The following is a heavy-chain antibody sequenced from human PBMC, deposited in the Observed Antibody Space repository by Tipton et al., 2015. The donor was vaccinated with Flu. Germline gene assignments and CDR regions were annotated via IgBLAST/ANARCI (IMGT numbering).Heavy chain of an antibody. Sequence: TLSLTCTVSGGSISSYYWNWIRQSPGKGLEWTGYIYYTRSTSYNPSLKSRVTISMDTSKNQFSLKLSSVTAADTAVYYCARDGGIPNRLLAFDIWGQGTKVAVSS. J-gene: IGHJ3*02. CDR1: GGSISSYY. V-gene: IGHV4-59*01. CDR2: IYYTRST. CDR3: ARDGGIPNRLLAFDI. D-gene: IGHD2-2*01.